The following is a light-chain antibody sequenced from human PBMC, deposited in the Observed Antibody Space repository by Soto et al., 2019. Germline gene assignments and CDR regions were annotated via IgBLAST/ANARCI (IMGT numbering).Light chain of an antibody. J-gene: IGKJ1*01. CDR3: QQIYAAPVT. CDR2: AAS. Sequence: DIQMTQSPSSLSASVGDRVTITCRASQSISSCLNWYQQKPGKAPKLLIYAASNLQSGVPSRFSGSESWTDFILTISSLQPEDFATYYCQQIYAAPVTFGQGTKVEIK. CDR1: QSISSC. V-gene: IGKV1-39*01.